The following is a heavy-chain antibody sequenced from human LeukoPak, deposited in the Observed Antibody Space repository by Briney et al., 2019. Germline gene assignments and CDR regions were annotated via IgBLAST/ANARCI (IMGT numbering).Heavy chain of an antibody. CDR3: ARDLGGSEI. CDR1: GFIFSYYW. Sequence: GGSLRLSCAASGFIFSYYWMHWVRQAPGKGLVWVSPINSDGSTTSYADSVKGRFTISRDNAKNTLYLQMNSLRAEDTAVYYCARDLGGSEIWGQGTLVTVSS. D-gene: IGHD3-10*01. J-gene: IGHJ4*02. CDR2: INSDGSTT. V-gene: IGHV3-74*01.